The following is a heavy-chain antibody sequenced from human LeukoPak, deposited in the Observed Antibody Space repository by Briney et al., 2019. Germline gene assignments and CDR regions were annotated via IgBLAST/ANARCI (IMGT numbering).Heavy chain of an antibody. CDR3: ARAPSDTGGYYPEHFRH. Sequence: PGGSLRLSCAASGFTFSSYWMHWVRQAPGKGPVWVSRIKSDGSTNYADSVKGRFTISRDNAKNTLSLQMNSLRAEDTAVYYCARAPSDTGGYYPEHFRHWGQGTLVTVSS. V-gene: IGHV3-74*01. CDR1: GFTFSSYW. CDR2: IKSDGST. D-gene: IGHD3-22*01. J-gene: IGHJ1*01.